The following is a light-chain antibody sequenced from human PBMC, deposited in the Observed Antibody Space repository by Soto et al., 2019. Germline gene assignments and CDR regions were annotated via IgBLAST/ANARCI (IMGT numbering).Light chain of an antibody. CDR1: QSVNSNY. V-gene: IGKV3-20*01. CDR2: GAS. CDR3: QQYGSSPLT. J-gene: IGKJ4*01. Sequence: VLTQSPGTLSLSPGERATLSCRASQSVNSNYFAWYQQKPGQAPRLLIYGASSRATGIPDRFSGSGSGTDFIVTISRLEPEDFGLYYCQQYGSSPLTFGGGTKVDIK.